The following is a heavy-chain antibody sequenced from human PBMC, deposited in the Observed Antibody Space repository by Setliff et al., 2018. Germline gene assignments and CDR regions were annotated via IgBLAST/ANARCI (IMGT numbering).Heavy chain of an antibody. D-gene: IGHD2-21*01. CDR3: AKGGFVGISHHRAFDI. CDR1: GFTFSSDP. Sequence: GGSLRLSCAASGFTFSSDPMNWVRQAPGKGLEWLSNIRSGGSTYYADSVKGRFTISRENSKNTLYLQVNSLRAEDTAVYYCAKGGFVGISHHRAFDIWGRGTMVTVSS. CDR2: IRSGGST. V-gene: IGHV3-23*01. J-gene: IGHJ3*02.